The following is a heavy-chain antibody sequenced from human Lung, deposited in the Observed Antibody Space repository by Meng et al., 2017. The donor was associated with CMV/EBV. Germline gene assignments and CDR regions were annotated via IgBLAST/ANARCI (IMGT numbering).Heavy chain of an antibody. Sequence: SXTXSLXCAVYGGSFSGYDWTWIRQSPGKGLEWIGEINHRGSTNYNPSLKSRLTISLDTSKNQFSLKLESVTAADTAVYYCARGSTSVTMIVVVFTAASLAYDSXGQGXLVTVSS. D-gene: IGHD3-22*01. CDR3: ARGSTSVTMIVVVFTAASLAYDS. CDR1: GGSFSGYD. V-gene: IGHV4-34*01. CDR2: INHRGST. J-gene: IGHJ4*02.